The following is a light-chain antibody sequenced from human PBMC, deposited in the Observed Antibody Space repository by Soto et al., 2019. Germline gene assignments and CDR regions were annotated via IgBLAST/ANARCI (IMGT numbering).Light chain of an antibody. V-gene: IGLV1-44*01. CDR1: SSNIGSNN. CDR3: ASWDDSLLGPV. CDR2: GNG. J-gene: IGLJ2*01. Sequence: QSVLTQPPSASGTPGQRVIISCSGSSSNIGSNNVNWYQQLPGTAPKLLIFGNGKRPSGVPDRVSGSKSGTSASLAISGLRSEDEADYYCASWDDSLLGPVFGGGTKLTVL.